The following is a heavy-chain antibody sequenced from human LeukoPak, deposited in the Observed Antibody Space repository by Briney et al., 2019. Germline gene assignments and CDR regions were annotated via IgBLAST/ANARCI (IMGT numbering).Heavy chain of an antibody. CDR3: ARVSTLDGIVLGS. J-gene: IGHJ5*02. D-gene: IGHD2-15*01. V-gene: IGHV4-61*02. Sequence: PSETLSLTCTVSGGPISGGNYYWSWIRQPAGKGLYWIGRVYTSGRTNYNPSLRNRVSMSLDTSKNQFSLTLNSVTAADTAVYYCARVSTLDGIVLGSWGQGILVTVSP. CDR2: VYTSGRT. CDR1: GGPISGGNYY.